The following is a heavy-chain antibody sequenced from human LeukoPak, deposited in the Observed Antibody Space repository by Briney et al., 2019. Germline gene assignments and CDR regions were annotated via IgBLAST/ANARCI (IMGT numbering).Heavy chain of an antibody. J-gene: IGHJ4*02. V-gene: IGHV3-11*01. CDR2: ITNSGNNM. D-gene: IGHD2-15*01. Sequence: GGPLRLSCAASGFTLSDYYMNWIRQAPGKGPEWISYITNSGNNMYYVDSVKGRFTISRDNAKNSLYLQMNSLRAEDTAVYYCARDRGVVVAGMGYYFDYWGQGNLVTVSS. CDR1: GFTLSDYY. CDR3: ARDRGVVVAGMGYYFDY.